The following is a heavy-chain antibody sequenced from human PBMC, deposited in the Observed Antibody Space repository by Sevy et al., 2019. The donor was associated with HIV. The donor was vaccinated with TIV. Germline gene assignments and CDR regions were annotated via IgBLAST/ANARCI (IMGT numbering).Heavy chain of an antibody. CDR2: ISGSGGST. CDR3: AKGNDDYFDY. J-gene: IGHJ4*02. V-gene: IGHV3-23*01. D-gene: IGHD1-1*01. CDR1: GFTFSSYA. Sequence: GGSLRLSCAASGFTFSSYAMSWVRQAPGKGLEWVSAISGSGGSTYYEESVKCRFTISRDNSKNTLYLQMNSLRAEDTAVYYCAKGNDDYFDYWGQGTLVTVSS.